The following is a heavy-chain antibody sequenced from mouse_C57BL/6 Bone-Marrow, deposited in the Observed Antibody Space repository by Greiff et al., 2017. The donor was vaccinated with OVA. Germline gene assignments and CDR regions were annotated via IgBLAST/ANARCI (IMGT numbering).Heavy chain of an antibody. V-gene: IGHV5-4*03. CDR2: ISDGGSYT. CDR1: GFTFSSSA. D-gene: IGHD1-1*01. J-gene: IGHJ2*01. Sequence: EVKLMESGGGLVKPGGSLKLSCAASGFTFSSSAMSWVRQTPEKRLEWVATISDGGSYTYYPDNVKGRFTISRDNAKNNLYLQMSHLKSEDTAMYYCARGDTTGPHYWGQGATLTVSS. CDR3: ARGDTTGPHY.